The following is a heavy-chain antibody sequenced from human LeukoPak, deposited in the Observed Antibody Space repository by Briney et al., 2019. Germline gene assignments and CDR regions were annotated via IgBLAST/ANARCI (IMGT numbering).Heavy chain of an antibody. Sequence: GGSLRLSCAASGFTFSSYSMSWVRQAPGKGLEWVSAISGSGGSAYYVKGRFTISRDNSKNTLYLQMNSLRAEDTAVYYCAKDLGYYDSSGPFDYWGQGTLVTVSS. V-gene: IGHV3-23*01. J-gene: IGHJ4*02. CDR1: GFTFSSYS. CDR2: ISGSGGSA. D-gene: IGHD3-22*01. CDR3: AKDLGYYDSSGPFDY.